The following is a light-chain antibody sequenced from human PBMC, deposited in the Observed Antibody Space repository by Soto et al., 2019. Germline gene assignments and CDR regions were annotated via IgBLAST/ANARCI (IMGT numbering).Light chain of an antibody. Sequence: EIVLTRSPGTLSLSPGERATLSCRASQSVPKNYLAWYQHKPGQAPRILIYGPSSRATGIPDRFSGSGSGTDFSLSISRLEPEDFAVYYCHQYATSPLTFGQGTKVEIK. CDR2: GPS. J-gene: IGKJ1*01. CDR1: QSVPKNY. CDR3: HQYATSPLT. V-gene: IGKV3-20*01.